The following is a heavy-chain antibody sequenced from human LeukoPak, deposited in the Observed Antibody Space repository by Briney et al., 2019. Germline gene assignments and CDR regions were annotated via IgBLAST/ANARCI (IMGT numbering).Heavy chain of an antibody. Sequence: GGSLRLSCAASGFTLRSYDMHWVRQVTGKGLEWVSAIGVSDDTYYQGSVKGRFTISRENAKNSLYLQMNSLTAGDTAVYYCARGGIQVSGIDEIDYWGQGTLVTVSS. D-gene: IGHD6-19*01. V-gene: IGHV3-13*01. CDR3: ARGGIQVSGIDEIDY. CDR1: GFTLRSYD. J-gene: IGHJ4*02. CDR2: IGVSDDT.